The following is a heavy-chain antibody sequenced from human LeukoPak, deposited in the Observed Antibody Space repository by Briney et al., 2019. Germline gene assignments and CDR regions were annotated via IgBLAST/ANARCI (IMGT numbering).Heavy chain of an antibody. CDR2: INPNSGGT. CDR1: GYTFTGYY. CDR3: ARVRSITMVRGVKVGFDY. D-gene: IGHD3-10*01. V-gene: IGHV1-2*02. J-gene: IGHJ4*02. Sequence: ASVKVSCKASGYTFTGYYMHWVRQAPGQGLEWMGWINPNSGGTNYAQKFQGRVTMTRDTSISTAYMELSRLRSEDTAVYYCARVRSITMVRGVKVGFDYWGQGTLVTVSS.